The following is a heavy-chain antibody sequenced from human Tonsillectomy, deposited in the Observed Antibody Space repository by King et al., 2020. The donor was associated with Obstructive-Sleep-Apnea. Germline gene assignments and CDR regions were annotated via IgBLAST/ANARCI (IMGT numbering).Heavy chain of an antibody. CDR1: GYTFTSYG. J-gene: IGHJ5*02. CDR2: ISDYNGHT. V-gene: IGHV1-18*01. Sequence: VQLVESGAEVKKPGASVKVSCKASGYTFTSYGISWVRQAPGQGLEWMGWISDYNGHTNYAQKLQGRVTMTTDTSTGTAYMELRSLRSDDTAVYYCARGPPQIIMVRGVIITDWFDPWGQGTLVTVSS. D-gene: IGHD3-10*01. CDR3: ARGPPQIIMVRGVIITDWFDP.